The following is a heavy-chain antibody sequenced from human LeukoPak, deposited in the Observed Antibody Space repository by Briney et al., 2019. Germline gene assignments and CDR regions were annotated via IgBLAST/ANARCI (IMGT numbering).Heavy chain of an antibody. J-gene: IGHJ4*02. D-gene: IGHD5-18*01. V-gene: IGHV3-11*01. CDR3: ATDVGQLWSPDN. CDR2: ISGSGNTI. Sequence: GGSLRLSCAASGFTFSDYYMSWIRQAPGKGLKWVSYISGSGNTIFYADSVKGRFTISRDNAKNSVYLHMNRLRADDTAVYYCATDVGQLWSPDNWGQGTLVTVSS. CDR1: GFTFSDYY.